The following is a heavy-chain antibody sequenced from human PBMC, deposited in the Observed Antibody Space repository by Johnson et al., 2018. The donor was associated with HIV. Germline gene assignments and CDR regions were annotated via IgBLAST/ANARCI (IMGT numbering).Heavy chain of an antibody. J-gene: IGHJ3*02. D-gene: IGHD3-10*01. Sequence: QVQLVESGGGVVQPGRSLRLSCAASGFTFSSYVMHWVRQAPGKGLEWVAVISYDGSNKYYADSVKGRFTISRDNSKNTLYLQMNSLRAEDTAVYYCARAYRSIRVRDPPDAFDIWGQGTMVTVSS. CDR3: ARAYRSIRVRDPPDAFDI. CDR1: GFTFSSYV. V-gene: IGHV3-30-3*01. CDR2: ISYDGSNK.